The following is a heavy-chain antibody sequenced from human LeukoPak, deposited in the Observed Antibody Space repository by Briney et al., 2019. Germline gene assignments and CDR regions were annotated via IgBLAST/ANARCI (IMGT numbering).Heavy chain of an antibody. Sequence: SQTLPLTCTVSGGSISSGGYYWSWIRQHPGKGLEWIGYIYYSGSTYYNPSLKSRVTISVDTSKSQLSLKLSSVTAADTAVYYCARGCMGWLHRKGWFDPWGQGTLVTVSS. V-gene: IGHV4-31*03. CDR2: IYYSGST. J-gene: IGHJ5*02. CDR3: ARGCMGWLHRKGWFDP. D-gene: IGHD5-24*01. CDR1: GGSISSGGYY.